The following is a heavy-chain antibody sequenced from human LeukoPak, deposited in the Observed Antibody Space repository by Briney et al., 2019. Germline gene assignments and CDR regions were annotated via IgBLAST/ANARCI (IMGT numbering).Heavy chain of an antibody. CDR3: ARDPGIAVAGKGYYYYGMDV. V-gene: IGHV1-3*01. Sequence: ASVKVSCKASGYTFTSYAMHWVRQAPGQRLEWMGWINAGNGNTKYSQKFQGRVTITRDTSASTAYMELSSLRSEDTAVYYCARDPGIAVAGKGYYYYGMDVWGQGTTVTVSS. J-gene: IGHJ6*02. CDR2: INAGNGNT. D-gene: IGHD6-19*01. CDR1: GYTFTSYA.